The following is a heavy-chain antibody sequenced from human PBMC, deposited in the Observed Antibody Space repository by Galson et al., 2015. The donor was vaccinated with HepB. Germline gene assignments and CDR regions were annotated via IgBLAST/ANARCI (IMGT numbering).Heavy chain of an antibody. V-gene: IGHV3-33*01. CDR1: GFTFSNYG. Sequence: SLRLSCAASGFTFSNYGIQWVRQVPGKGLEWVAIIWHDGNKKYYADSVKGRFTVSRDNSKNTVYLQMNSLRAEDTALYYCARDTGAHSSGWTAPGYWGQGTLVTVSS. D-gene: IGHD6-19*01. CDR3: ARDTGAHSSGWTAPGY. J-gene: IGHJ4*02. CDR2: IWHDGNKK.